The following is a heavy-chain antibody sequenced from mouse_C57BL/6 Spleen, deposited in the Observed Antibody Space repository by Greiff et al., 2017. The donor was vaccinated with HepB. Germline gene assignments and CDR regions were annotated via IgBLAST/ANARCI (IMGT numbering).Heavy chain of an antibody. CDR2: ISDGGSYT. Sequence: EVKLVESGGGLVKPGGSLKLSCAASGFTFSSYAMSWVRQTPEKRLEWVATISDGGSYTYYPDNVKGRFTISRDNAKNNLYLQMSHLKSEDTAMYYCARERVLRYFDYWGQGTTLTVSS. D-gene: IGHD1-1*01. V-gene: IGHV5-4*01. J-gene: IGHJ2*01. CDR1: GFTFSSYA. CDR3: ARERVLRYFDY.